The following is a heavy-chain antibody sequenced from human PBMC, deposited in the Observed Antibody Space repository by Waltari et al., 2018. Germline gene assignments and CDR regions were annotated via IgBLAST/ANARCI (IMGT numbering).Heavy chain of an antibody. D-gene: IGHD2-21*02. V-gene: IGHV4-38-2*01. CDR1: GYSIRSGYY. J-gene: IGHJ5*02. CDR3: ARAVTAGGSRWFDP. Sequence: QVQLQESGPGLVQPSETLSLTCAVPGYSIRSGYYWGWIRQPPGKGLEWIGSIHQSGSPYYHPSLKRRVTISVDTSKNQFSLKLSSVTAADTAVYYCARAVTAGGSRWFDPWGQGTLVTVSS. CDR2: IHQSGSP.